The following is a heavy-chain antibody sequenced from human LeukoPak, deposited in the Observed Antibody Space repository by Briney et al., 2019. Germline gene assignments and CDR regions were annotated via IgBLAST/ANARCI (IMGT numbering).Heavy chain of an antibody. CDR1: GFTVSNNY. V-gene: IGHV3-66*01. J-gene: IGHJ1*01. D-gene: IGHD3-22*01. CDR3: AKEEGYYYDSGGYYVEYFQH. Sequence: PGGSLRLSCAASGFTVSNNYMSWVRQAPGKGLEWVSVIYSGGSTYYADSVKGRFTISRDNSKNTLYLQMNSLRAEDTAVYYCAKEEGYYYDSGGYYVEYFQHWGQGTLVTVSS. CDR2: IYSGGST.